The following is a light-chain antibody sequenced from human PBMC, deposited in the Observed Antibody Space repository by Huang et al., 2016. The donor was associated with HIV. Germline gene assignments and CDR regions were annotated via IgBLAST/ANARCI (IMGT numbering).Light chain of an antibody. V-gene: IGKV4-1*01. CDR2: WAS. J-gene: IGKJ5*01. CDR1: QSLLYSRNNKNY. Sequence: DIVMTQSPDSLSVSPGERATIDCKSSQSLLYSRNNKNYWAWIQLRPERPTKLLLNWASTLEARITERFSGSGSETDCTLNINNLRPEDVATYYCQQYYQNPQTFGQGT. CDR3: QQYYQNPQT.